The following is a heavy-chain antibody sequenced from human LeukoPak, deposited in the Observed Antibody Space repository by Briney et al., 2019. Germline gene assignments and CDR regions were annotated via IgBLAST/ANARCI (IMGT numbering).Heavy chain of an antibody. CDR2: TYYRSKWYN. V-gene: IGHV6-1*01. J-gene: IGHJ4*02. Sequence: SQTLSLTCANTGDSVSSNSAAWNWIRQSPSRGLEWLGRTYYRSKWYNDYAVSVKSRITINPDTSKNQFSLQLSSVTPEDTAVYYCARDRVAGELYRATHLGLDYWGQGTLVTVSS. CDR3: ARDRVAGELYRATHLGLDY. D-gene: IGHD3-16*01. CDR1: GDSVSSNSAA.